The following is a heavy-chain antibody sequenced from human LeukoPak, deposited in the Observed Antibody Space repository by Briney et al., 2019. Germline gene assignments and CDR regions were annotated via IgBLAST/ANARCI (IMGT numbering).Heavy chain of an antibody. CDR1: GDSISSCC. CDR3: ARTAYARFFDL. V-gene: IGHV4-59*01. Sequence: SETLSLTCTVSGDSISSCCWSWIRQPPGKGLEWIGHIYYSGSTNYNPSLKSRVTISIDTSKNQFSLKLSSVTAADTAVYYCARTAYARFFDLWGRGTLVTVSS. J-gene: IGHJ2*01. D-gene: IGHD2-21*01. CDR2: IYYSGST.